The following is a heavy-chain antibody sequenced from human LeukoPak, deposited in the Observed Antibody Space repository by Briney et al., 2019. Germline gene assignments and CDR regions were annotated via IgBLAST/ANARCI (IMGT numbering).Heavy chain of an antibody. Sequence: ASVKVSCKASGYTFTSYDINWVRQATGQGLEWMGWMNPNSGNTGYAQKFQGRVTITRDTSASTAYMELSSLTSEDTAVYYCARGPRAAADDYWGQGTLVTVSS. J-gene: IGHJ4*02. CDR3: ARGPRAAADDY. CDR1: GYTFTSYD. D-gene: IGHD6-13*01. CDR2: MNPNSGNT. V-gene: IGHV1-8*01.